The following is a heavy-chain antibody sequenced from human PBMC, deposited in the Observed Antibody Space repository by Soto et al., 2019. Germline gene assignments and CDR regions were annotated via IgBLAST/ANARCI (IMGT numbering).Heavy chain of an antibody. Sequence: PGGSLSLSCAASGFTFYDHGMSWVRQAPGKGLEWVSGINWNGDEIGYGDSVKGRVTISRDNAKNSLYLQMNSLRAEDTALYYCAKVLVGSPPGAFDIWGQGTMVTVSS. CDR1: GFTFYDHG. CDR3: AKVLVGSPPGAFDI. CDR2: INWNGDEI. J-gene: IGHJ3*02. V-gene: IGHV3-20*04. D-gene: IGHD1-26*01.